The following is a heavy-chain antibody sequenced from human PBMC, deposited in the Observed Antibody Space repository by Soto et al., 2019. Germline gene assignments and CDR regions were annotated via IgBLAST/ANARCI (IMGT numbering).Heavy chain of an antibody. CDR3: SIVEGA. CDR1: GLTFGDHY. J-gene: IGHJ5*02. V-gene: IGHV3-72*01. CDR2: SRNKAKSYST. Sequence: EVQLVESGGGLVQSGGSLTLSCAVSGLTFGDHYMEWVRQAPGKGLEWVARSRNKAKSYSTDFAASVKGRFTISRDESKNSLNLQMNRLMTEDTAVYYCSIVEGAWGQGTLVTVSS. D-gene: IGHD1-26*01.